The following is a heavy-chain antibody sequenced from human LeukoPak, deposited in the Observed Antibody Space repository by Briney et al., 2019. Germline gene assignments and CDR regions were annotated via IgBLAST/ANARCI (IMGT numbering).Heavy chain of an antibody. CDR2: IKQDGSEK. D-gene: IGHD4-11*01. CDR1: GFTFSNYC. CDR3: AKDTVTEGYYYYYMDV. V-gene: IGHV3-7*01. J-gene: IGHJ6*03. Sequence: GGSLRLSCAASGFTFSNYCMTWVRQAPGKGLEWVATIKQDGSEKYYVDSVKGRFTISRDNSKNTLYLQMNSLRAEDTAVYYCAKDTVTEGYYYYYMDVWGKGTTVTVSS.